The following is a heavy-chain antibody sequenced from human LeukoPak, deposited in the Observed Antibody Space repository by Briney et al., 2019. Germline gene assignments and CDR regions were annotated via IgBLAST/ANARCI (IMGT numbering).Heavy chain of an antibody. J-gene: IGHJ4*02. D-gene: IGHD5-18*01. CDR2: MNPNSGNT. CDR1: GYTFTSYD. V-gene: IGHV1-8*01. Sequence: GASVTVSCKASGYTFTSYDINCVRQATGQGLEWMGWMNPNSGNTGYAQNIQGRVTMTRNTSISTAYMELSSLRSEDTAVYYCARSKRIQLWRWGYYWGQGTLVTVSS. CDR3: ARSKRIQLWRWGYY.